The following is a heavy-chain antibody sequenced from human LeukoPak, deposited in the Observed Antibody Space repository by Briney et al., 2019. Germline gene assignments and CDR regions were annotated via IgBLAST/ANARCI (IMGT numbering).Heavy chain of an antibody. J-gene: IGHJ5*02. CDR2: INPNSGDT. CDR3: ARVQYQLLFEGNWFDP. V-gene: IGHV1-2*02. D-gene: IGHD2-2*01. CDR1: GYTLTGYY. Sequence: ASVKVSCKASGYTLTGYYIHWVRQAPGQGLEWMGWINPNSGDTHYAQKFQGRVTMTRDTSISTAHMDLNSLISDDTAVYYCARVQYQLLFEGNWFDPWGQGTLVTVSS.